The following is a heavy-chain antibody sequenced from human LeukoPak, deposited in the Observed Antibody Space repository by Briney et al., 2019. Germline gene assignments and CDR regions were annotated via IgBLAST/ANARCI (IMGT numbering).Heavy chain of an antibody. CDR2: ISGSGGST. J-gene: IGHJ4*02. CDR3: AKNGGLVQGEY. V-gene: IGHV3-23*01. CDR1: GFTFSNYA. Sequence: GGPLRLSCAASGFTFSNYAMSWVRQAPGKGLEWVSAISGSGGSTYYADSVKGRFTISRDNSKNTLYLQMNSLRAEDTAVYYCAKNGGLVQGEYWGQGTLVTVSS. D-gene: IGHD3-10*01.